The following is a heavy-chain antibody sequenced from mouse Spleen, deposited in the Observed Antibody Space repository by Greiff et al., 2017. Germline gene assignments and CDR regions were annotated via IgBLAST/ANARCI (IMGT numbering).Heavy chain of an antibody. J-gene: IGHJ3*01. D-gene: IGHD2-4*01. CDR3: ARFDSLFAY. CDR2: IDPSDSYT. CDR1: GYTFTSYW. Sequence: QVQLQQPGAELVMPGASVKLSCKASGYTFTSYWMHWVKQRPGQGLEWIGEIDPSDSYTNYNQKFKGKATLTVDKSSSTAYMQLSSLTSEDSAVYYCARFDSLFAYWGQGTLVTVSA. V-gene: IGHV1-69*01.